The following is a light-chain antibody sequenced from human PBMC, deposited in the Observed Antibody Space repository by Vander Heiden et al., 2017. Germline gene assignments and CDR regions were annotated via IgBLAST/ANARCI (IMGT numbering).Light chain of an antibody. CDR3: QSADSSGTDVV. CDR1: ALPKQF. J-gene: IGLJ2*01. V-gene: IGLV3-25*03. Sequence: SYELTQPRSVSVSPGQTARTTCSGDALPKQFAFWYQQKPGQTPALVIYKDTERPSGIPARFSGSSSGTTVTLTISGVQAEDEADYYCQSADSSGTDVVFGGGTQLTVL. CDR2: KDT.